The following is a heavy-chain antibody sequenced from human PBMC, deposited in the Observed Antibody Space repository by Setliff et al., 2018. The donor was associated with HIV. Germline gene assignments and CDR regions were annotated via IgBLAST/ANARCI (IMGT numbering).Heavy chain of an antibody. CDR3: ARGGPTVAYGVDV. V-gene: IGHV4-61*09. Sequence: SETLSLTCTVSGASISSGHYYWGWTRQPAGKGLEWIGHIYTTGTIKYNPSLRSRLTISLDTAKNQFSLNLTSVTAADTAIYYCARGGPTVAYGVDVWGQGTTVTVSS. D-gene: IGHD4-17*01. CDR1: GASISSGHYY. J-gene: IGHJ6*02. CDR2: IYTTGTI.